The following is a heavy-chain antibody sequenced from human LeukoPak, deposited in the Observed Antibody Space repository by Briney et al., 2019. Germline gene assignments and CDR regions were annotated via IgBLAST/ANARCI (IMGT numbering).Heavy chain of an antibody. J-gene: IGHJ4*02. CDR1: GFIFSDYY. V-gene: IGHV3-11*01. CDR3: ARVRYGDYGPDY. Sequence: PGGSLRLSCAASGFIFSDYYMSRIRQAPGKGLEWVSFITNSGSTSHYADSVKGRFTISRDNAKNSLYLQMNSLRAEDTAVYYCARVRYGDYGPDYWGQGTLVTVSS. D-gene: IGHD4-17*01. CDR2: ITNSGSTS.